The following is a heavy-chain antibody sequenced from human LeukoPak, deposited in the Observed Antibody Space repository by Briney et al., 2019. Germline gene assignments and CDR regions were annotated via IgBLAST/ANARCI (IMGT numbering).Heavy chain of an antibody. V-gene: IGHV3-11*04. CDR3: ARDLPRIAAAGTTGGFDY. CDR2: ISSSGSTI. Sequence: GGSLRLSCAASGFTFSDYYMSWIRQAPGKGLEWVSYISSSGSTIYYADSVKGRFTISRDNAKISLYLQMNSLRAEDTAVYYCARDLPRIAAAGTTGGFDYWGQGTLVTVSS. D-gene: IGHD6-13*01. J-gene: IGHJ4*02. CDR1: GFTFSDYY.